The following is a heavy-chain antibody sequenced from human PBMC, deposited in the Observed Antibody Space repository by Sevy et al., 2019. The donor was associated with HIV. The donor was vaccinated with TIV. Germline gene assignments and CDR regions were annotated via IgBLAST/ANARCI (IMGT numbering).Heavy chain of an antibody. Sequence: ASVKVSCKASGYIFSDYWIYWVRQAPGQGFEWMGWINPASGATVSGQKFQGRVAITSDTSINTAYMELYRLTSDDTAVYYCARGGSDGNYWGQGSLVTVSS. D-gene: IGHD5-12*01. V-gene: IGHV1-2*02. CDR2: INPASGAT. CDR3: ARGGSDGNY. CDR1: GYIFSDYW. J-gene: IGHJ4*02.